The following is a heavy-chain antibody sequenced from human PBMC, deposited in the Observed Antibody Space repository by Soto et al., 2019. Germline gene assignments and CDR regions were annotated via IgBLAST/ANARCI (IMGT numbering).Heavy chain of an antibody. J-gene: IGHJ6*02. CDR1: GFTFSSYA. D-gene: IGHD6-13*01. CDR3: ARDGVAAAGSYYYYGMDV. CDR2: ISYDGSNK. Sequence: QVQLVESGGGVVQPGRSLRLSCAASGFTFSSYAMHWVRQAPGKGLEWVAVISYDGSNKYYADSVKGRFTISRDNSKNTRYLQMNSLRAEDTAVYYCARDGVAAAGSYYYYGMDVWGQGTTVTVSS. V-gene: IGHV3-30-3*01.